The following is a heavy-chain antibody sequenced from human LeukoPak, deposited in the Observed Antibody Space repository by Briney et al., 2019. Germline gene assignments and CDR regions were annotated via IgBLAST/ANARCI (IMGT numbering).Heavy chain of an antibody. CDR3: ARGSSSWSLMLDY. CDR1: GFTFSSYA. V-gene: IGHV3-30-3*01. D-gene: IGHD6-13*01. CDR2: ISYDGSNK. Sequence: GGSLRLSCAASGFTFSSYAMHWVRQAPGKGLEWVAVISYDGSNKYYADSVKGRFTISRDNSKNTLYLQMNSLRAEDTAVNYCARGSSSWSLMLDYWGQGTLVTVSS. J-gene: IGHJ4*02.